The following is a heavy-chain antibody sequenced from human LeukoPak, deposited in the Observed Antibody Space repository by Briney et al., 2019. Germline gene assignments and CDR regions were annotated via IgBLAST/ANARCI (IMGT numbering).Heavy chain of an antibody. J-gene: IGHJ3*01. Sequence: ASVKVSCKASGYTFTSYGISWVRQAPGQGLEWMGGIIPIFGTANYAQKFQGRVTITADESTSTAYMELSSLRSEDTAVYYCARSNPSSYRSRDGYNLWGQGTMVTVSS. CDR2: IIPIFGTA. D-gene: IGHD5-24*01. CDR3: ARSNPSSYRSRDGYNL. V-gene: IGHV1-69*13. CDR1: GYTFTSYG.